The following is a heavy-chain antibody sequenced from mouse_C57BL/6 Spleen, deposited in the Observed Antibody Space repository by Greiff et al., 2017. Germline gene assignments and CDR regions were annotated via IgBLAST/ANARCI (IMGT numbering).Heavy chain of an antibody. J-gene: IGHJ4*01. CDR3: AITLYYSNKYYAMDY. CDR1: GYTFTSYW. V-gene: IGHV1-74*01. Sequence: VQLQQPGAELVKPGASVKVSCKASGYTFTSYWMHWVKQRPGQGLEWVGRFHPSDSDTNYNQKFKGKATLTVDKSSSTAYMQLSSLTSEDSAVYYCAITLYYSNKYYAMDYWGQGTSVTVSS. CDR2: FHPSDSDT. D-gene: IGHD2-5*01.